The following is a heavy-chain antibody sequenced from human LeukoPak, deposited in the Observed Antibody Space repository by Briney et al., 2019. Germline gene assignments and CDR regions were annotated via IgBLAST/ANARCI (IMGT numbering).Heavy chain of an antibody. CDR3: ASQQLVLYYYGMDV. J-gene: IGHJ6*02. V-gene: IGHV7-4-1*02. D-gene: IGHD6-13*01. Sequence: ASVKVSCKASGYTFTSYAMNWVRQAPGQGLEWMGWINTNTGNPTYAQGFTGRFVFSLDTSVSTAYLQITSLKADDTAVYYCASQQLVLYYYGMDVWGQGTTVTVSS. CDR1: GYTFTSYA. CDR2: INTNTGNP.